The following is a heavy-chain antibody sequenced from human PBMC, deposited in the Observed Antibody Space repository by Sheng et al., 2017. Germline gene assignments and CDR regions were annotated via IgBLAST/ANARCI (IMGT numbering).Heavy chain of an antibody. CDR1: GFTFSSYA. J-gene: IGHJ4*02. V-gene: IGHV3-30*04. D-gene: IGHD3-10*01. CDR3: ARDRRELLYYFDY. CDR2: ISYDGSNK. Sequence: QVQLVESGGGVVQPGRSLRLSCAASGFTFSSYAMHWVRQAPGKGLEWVAVISYDGSNKYYADSVKGRFTISRDSSKNTLSLQMNSLRAEDTAVYYCARDRRELLYYFDYWGQGTLVTVS.